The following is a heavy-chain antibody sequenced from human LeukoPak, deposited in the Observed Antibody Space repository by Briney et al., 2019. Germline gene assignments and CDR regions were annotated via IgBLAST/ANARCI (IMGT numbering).Heavy chain of an antibody. Sequence: GGSLRLSCAASGFSFNLYSMNWIRQAPGKGLEWVSAISGSGGSTYYADSVKGRFTISRDNSKNTLYLQMNSLRAEDTAVYYCAKEGYYYDSSGYYYLSSSRYYFDYWGQGTLVTVSS. CDR3: AKEGYYYDSSGYYYLSSSRYYFDY. CDR2: ISGSGGST. D-gene: IGHD3-22*01. V-gene: IGHV3-23*01. CDR1: GFSFNLYS. J-gene: IGHJ4*02.